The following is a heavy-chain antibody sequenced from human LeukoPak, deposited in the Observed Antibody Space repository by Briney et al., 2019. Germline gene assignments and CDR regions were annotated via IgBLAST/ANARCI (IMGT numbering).Heavy chain of an antibody. CDR1: GGILNNYH. V-gene: IGHV1-46*02. Sequence: GASVKVSCTASGGILNNYHIHWVRQAPGQGLEWMGIIKHSGGSTTYAQKFQGRLIMTRDTSTGTVNMELSSLTSEDTAVYYCARDFSWSVDYWGQGALVTVSS. J-gene: IGHJ4*02. D-gene: IGHD6-13*01. CDR3: ARDFSWSVDY. CDR2: IKHSGGST.